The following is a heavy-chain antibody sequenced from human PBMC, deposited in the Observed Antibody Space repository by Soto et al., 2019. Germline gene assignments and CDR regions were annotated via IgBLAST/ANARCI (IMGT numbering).Heavy chain of an antibody. J-gene: IGHJ6*02. Sequence: EVQLVESGGGLVKPGGSLRLSCAASGFTFSNAWMSWVRQAPGKGLEWVGRINSKTDGGTTDYAAPVKGRFTISRDDSKNTLYLQMNSLKTEDTAVYYCTTTGFSPYYYGMDVWGQGTTVTVSS. CDR3: TTTGFSPYYYGMDV. CDR1: GFTFSNAW. V-gene: IGHV3-15*01. D-gene: IGHD3-10*01. CDR2: INSKTDGGTT.